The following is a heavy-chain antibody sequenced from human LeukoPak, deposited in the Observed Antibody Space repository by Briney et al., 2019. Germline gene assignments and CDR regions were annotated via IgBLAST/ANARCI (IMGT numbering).Heavy chain of an antibody. D-gene: IGHD6-19*01. V-gene: IGHV1-18*01. CDR3: ARDGVIAVAGSFEI. J-gene: IGHJ3*02. CDR2: ISAYNGNT. CDR1: GYTFTSYG. Sequence: ASVKVSCKASGYTFTSYGISWVRQAPGQGLEWMGWISAYNGNTSYAQKLQGRVTMTTDTSTSTAYMELRSLRSDDTAVYYCARDGVIAVAGSFEIGAKGPMAPSLQ.